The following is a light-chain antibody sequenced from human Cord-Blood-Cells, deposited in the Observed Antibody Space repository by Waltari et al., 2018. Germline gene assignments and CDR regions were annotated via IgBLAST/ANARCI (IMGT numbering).Light chain of an antibody. CDR3: AAWDDSLNGWV. Sequence: QSVLTQPPSASGTPGQRVTISCSGRSSNIGSNTVNWYQQLPETAPKLLIYRNNQRPSGVPDRFSGSKSGTSASLAISGLQAEDEADYYCAAWDDSLNGWVFGGGTKLTVL. V-gene: IGLV1-44*01. J-gene: IGLJ3*02. CDR2: RNN. CDR1: SSNIGSNT.